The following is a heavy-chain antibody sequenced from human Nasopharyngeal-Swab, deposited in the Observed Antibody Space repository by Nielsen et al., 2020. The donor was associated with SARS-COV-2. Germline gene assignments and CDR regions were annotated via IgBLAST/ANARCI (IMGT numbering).Heavy chain of an antibody. CDR2: IVVGSGNT. V-gene: IGHV1-58*02. J-gene: IGHJ6*02. CDR3: AAAYYDILTGLDYYYYYGMDV. CDR1: GFTFTSSA. Sequence: SVKVSCKDSGFTFTSSAMQWVRRARGQRLEWIGWIVVGSGNTNYAQKFQERVTITRDMSTSTAYMELSSLRSEDTAVYYCAAAYYDILTGLDYYYYYGMDVWGQGTTVTVSS. D-gene: IGHD3-9*01.